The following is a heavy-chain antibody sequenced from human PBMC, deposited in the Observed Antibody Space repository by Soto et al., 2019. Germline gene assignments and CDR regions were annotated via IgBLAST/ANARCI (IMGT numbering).Heavy chain of an antibody. J-gene: IGHJ5*02. CDR2: IYPIGSDA. CDR1: GYTFANYW. D-gene: IGHD2-15*01. CDR3: VRHGRSGGSSYSGWFDP. V-gene: IGHV5-51*01. Sequence: PGESLKISCEASGYTFANYWIGWVRQMPGKGLELMGIIYPIGSDARYSPSFQGQVIISADKSINTAYLQWSSLRASDTAIYYCVRHGRSGGSSYSGWFDPWGQGTLVTVSS.